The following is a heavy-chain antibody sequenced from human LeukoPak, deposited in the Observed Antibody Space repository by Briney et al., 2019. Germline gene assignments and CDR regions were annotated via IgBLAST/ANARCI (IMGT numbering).Heavy chain of an antibody. J-gene: IGHJ6*03. D-gene: IGHD1-26*01. CDR3: ARTYSGSYRPGDYYYYMDV. CDR2: INTNTGHP. V-gene: IGHV7-4-1*02. CDR1: GYTFTSYA. Sequence: ASVKVSCKASGYTFTSYAMNWVRQAPGQGLEWMGWINTNTGHPTYAQGFTGRFVFSLDTSVSTAYLQISSLKAEDTAVYYCARTYSGSYRPGDYYYYMDVWGKGTTVTVSS.